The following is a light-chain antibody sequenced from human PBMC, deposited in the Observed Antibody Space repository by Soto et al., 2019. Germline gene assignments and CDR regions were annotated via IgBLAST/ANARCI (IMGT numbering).Light chain of an antibody. Sequence: DIQMTQSPSALSASVGDRVTITCRTSQDISNYLAWCQQKPGKAPKRLIYGASTLHSGVPSRFSGSGSGTEFTLTISGLQPDDVAVYYCQKHNSAPFTFGPGTKVDIK. V-gene: IGKV1-27*01. CDR3: QKHNSAPFT. J-gene: IGKJ3*01. CDR1: QDISNY. CDR2: GAS.